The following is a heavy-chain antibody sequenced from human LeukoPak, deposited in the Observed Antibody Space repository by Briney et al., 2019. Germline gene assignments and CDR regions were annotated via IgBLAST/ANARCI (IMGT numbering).Heavy chain of an antibody. CDR1: GYRVTIYW. J-gene: IGHJ4*02. Sequence: GESLKISGKGSGYRVTIYWVGWVRQMPGRGLEWMGIIYPGDSDTRYSPSFQGQVTISADKSISTAYLQWSSLKASDTAMYYCARGGRGVMPKIWGQGTLVTVSS. V-gene: IGHV5-51*01. CDR3: ARGGRGVMPKI. D-gene: IGHD3-10*01. CDR2: IYPGDSDT.